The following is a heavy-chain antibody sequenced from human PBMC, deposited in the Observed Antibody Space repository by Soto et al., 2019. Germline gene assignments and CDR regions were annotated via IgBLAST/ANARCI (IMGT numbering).Heavy chain of an antibody. D-gene: IGHD1-26*01. CDR3: ARSIKWTDWFDP. CDR1: GFSVSSNY. V-gene: IGHV3-53*01. CDR2: IYTGGST. J-gene: IGHJ5*02. Sequence: PGGSLRLSCAASGFSVSSNYMSWVRQAPGKGLEWVSLIYTGGSTYYADSVKGRFTISRDNSKNTLYLQMNSLRVEDTAVYYCARSIKWTDWFDPWGQGILLTVSS.